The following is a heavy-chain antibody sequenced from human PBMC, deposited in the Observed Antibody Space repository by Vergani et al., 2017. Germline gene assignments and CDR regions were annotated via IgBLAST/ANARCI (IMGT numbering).Heavy chain of an antibody. Sequence: EVQLVESGGGLVKPGGSLRLSCAASGFTFSSYSMNWVRQAPGKGLEWVSSISSSSSYIYYADSVKGRFTISRDNAKNSLYLQMNSLRAEDMAVYYCARKPPPMTTVTTPRLYWYFDLWGRGTLVTVSS. CDR1: GFTFSSYS. CDR2: ISSSSSYI. D-gene: IGHD4-17*01. CDR3: ARKPPPMTTVTTPRLYWYFDL. J-gene: IGHJ2*01. V-gene: IGHV3-21*01.